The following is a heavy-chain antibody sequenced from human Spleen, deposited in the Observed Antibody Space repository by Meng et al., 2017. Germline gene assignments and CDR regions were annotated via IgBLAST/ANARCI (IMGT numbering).Heavy chain of an antibody. CDR3: AKVIQDYYGSGSSHDFDY. J-gene: IGHJ4*02. D-gene: IGHD3-10*01. CDR2: ISGSGGST. V-gene: IGHV3-23*01. CDR1: GFTFSRSA. Sequence: GESLKISCAVSGFTFSRSAMSWVRQAPGKGLEWVSAISGSGGSTYYADSVKDRFTISRDNSKNTLYLQMNSLRAEDTAVYYCAKVIQDYYGSGSSHDFDYWGQGTLVTVSS.